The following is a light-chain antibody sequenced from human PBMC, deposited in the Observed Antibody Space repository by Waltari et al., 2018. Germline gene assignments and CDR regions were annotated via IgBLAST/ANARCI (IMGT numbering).Light chain of an antibody. Sequence: QSSLTQPASVSGSPGQSITISCPGTSRDVGSYDLVSWYQQVPGKAPKLIIYEDTKRPSGVSNRFSASKSGITASLTISGLQAEDEGNFYCCSYAPGSTLIFGGGTKLSVL. J-gene: IGLJ2*01. CDR2: EDT. CDR3: CSYAPGSTLI. CDR1: SRDVGSYDL. V-gene: IGLV2-23*01.